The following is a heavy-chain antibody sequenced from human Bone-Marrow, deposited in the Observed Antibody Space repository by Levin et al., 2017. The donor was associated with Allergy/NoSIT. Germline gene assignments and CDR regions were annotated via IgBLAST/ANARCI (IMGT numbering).Heavy chain of an antibody. CDR3: ARQQEVTGTPMDV. Sequence: ASVKVSCKASGYTFTTYGMSWVRQAPGQGLEWMGWINAYNSNLKYAQKLQGRVTMNAETSTSTVYMELRSLRSDDTAVYYCARQQEVTGTPMDVWGQGTMVTVSS. J-gene: IGHJ6*02. CDR1: GYTFTTYG. CDR2: INAYNSNL. D-gene: IGHD1-7*01. V-gene: IGHV1-18*01.